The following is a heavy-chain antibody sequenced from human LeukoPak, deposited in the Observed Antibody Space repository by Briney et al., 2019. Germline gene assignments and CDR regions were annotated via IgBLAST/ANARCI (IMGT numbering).Heavy chain of an antibody. CDR2: IITTSSYI. V-gene: IGHV3-21*01. D-gene: IGHD2-15*01. CDR1: GFTFSSYR. J-gene: IGHJ4*02. CDR3: ARGVAQGYCSGGSCYGGYYYFDY. Sequence: KPGGSLRLSCAASGFTFSSYRMNWVRQAPGKGLEWVSSIITTSSYIYYADSVKGRFTISRDNAKNSLYLQMNSLRAEDTAVYYCARGVAQGYCSGGSCYGGYYYFDYWGQGTLVTVSS.